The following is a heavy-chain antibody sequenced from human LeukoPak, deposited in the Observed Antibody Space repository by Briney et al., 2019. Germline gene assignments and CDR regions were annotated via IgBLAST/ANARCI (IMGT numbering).Heavy chain of an antibody. CDR1: SGSISSFY. Sequence: PSETLSLTCTVSSGSISSFYWGWIRQLPGKGLEWIASFYYSGNTYYNPSLQSRISISVDTSRSQFSLNLNSVTAADTAVYYCTRYGDRSNREFDYWGQGTLVTVSS. CDR2: FYYSGNT. J-gene: IGHJ4*02. CDR3: TRYGDRSNREFDY. V-gene: IGHV4-39*01. D-gene: IGHD2-21*02.